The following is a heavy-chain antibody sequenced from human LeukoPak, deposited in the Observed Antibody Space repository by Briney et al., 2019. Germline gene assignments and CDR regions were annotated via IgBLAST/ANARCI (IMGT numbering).Heavy chain of an antibody. CDR1: GGPISSHY. D-gene: IGHD6-6*01. V-gene: IGHV4-59*11. CDR3: ARDLPGSSSFFY. J-gene: IGHJ4*02. Sequence: SETLSLTCTVSGGPISSHYWSWIRQPPGKGLEWIGYIYYSGSTNYNPSLKSRVTISVDTSKNQFSLKLSSVTAADTAVYYCARDLPGSSSFFYWGQGTLVTVSS. CDR2: IYYSGST.